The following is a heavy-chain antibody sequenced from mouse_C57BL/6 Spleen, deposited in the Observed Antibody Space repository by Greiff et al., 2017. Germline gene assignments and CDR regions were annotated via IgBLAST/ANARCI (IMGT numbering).Heavy chain of an antibody. Sequence: VQLQQSGPELVKPGASVKISCKASGYTFTDYYMNWVKQSHGKSLEWIGDINPNNGGTSYNQKLKGKATLTVDKSSSTAYMELRSLTSEDSAVYICARGGEVGDFDYWGQGTTLTVSS. J-gene: IGHJ2*01. V-gene: IGHV1-26*01. D-gene: IGHD1-1*01. CDR2: INPNNGGT. CDR3: ARGGEVGDFDY. CDR1: GYTFTDYY.